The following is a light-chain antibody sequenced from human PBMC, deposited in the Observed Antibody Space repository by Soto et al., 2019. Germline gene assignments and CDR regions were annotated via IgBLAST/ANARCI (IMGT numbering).Light chain of an antibody. CDR3: QTWDTGIRV. Sequence: QSVLTQSPSASASLGASVKLTCTLSSGHSNYAIAWHQQQPEKGPRYLMKLNSDGSHNRGDGIPDRFSGSSSGTERYLTISILQSEDEADYYCQTWDTGIRVFGGGTKLTVL. J-gene: IGLJ3*02. V-gene: IGLV4-69*01. CDR2: LNSDGSH. CDR1: SGHSNYA.